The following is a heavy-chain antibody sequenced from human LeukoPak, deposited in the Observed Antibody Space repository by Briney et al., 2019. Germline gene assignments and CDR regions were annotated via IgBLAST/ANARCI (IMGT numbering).Heavy chain of an antibody. CDR2: IYAADSDT. V-gene: IGHV5-51*01. Sequence: GESLKISCKGSGYTFTNYWIGWVRQMPGKGLKWMGIIYAADSDTKYSPSFQGQVTISADKSISTAYLQWSSLKASDTAIYYCARGGSSHWYEFDSWGQGTLVTVSS. CDR1: GYTFTNYW. CDR3: ARGGSSHWYEFDS. J-gene: IGHJ4*02. D-gene: IGHD6-19*01.